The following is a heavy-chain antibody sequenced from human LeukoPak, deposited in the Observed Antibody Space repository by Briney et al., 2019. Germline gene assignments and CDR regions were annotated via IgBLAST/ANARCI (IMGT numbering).Heavy chain of an antibody. CDR2: IIPIFGTA. CDR3: ARATDCSGGSCSEYYYYYMDV. V-gene: IGHV1-69*05. CDR1: GGTFSSCA. Sequence: SVKVSCKASGGTFSSCAISWVRQAPGQGLEWMGGIIPIFGTANYAQKLQGRVTMTTDTSTSTAYMELRSLRSDDTAVYYCARATDCSGGSCSEYYYYYMDVWGKGTTVTISS. J-gene: IGHJ6*03. D-gene: IGHD2-15*01.